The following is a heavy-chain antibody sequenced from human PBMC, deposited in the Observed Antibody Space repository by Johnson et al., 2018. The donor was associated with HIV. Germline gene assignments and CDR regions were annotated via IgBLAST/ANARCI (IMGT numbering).Heavy chain of an antibody. CDR2: IWYDGSNK. CDR3: AKELADSSGYYADAFDI. Sequence: LLVESGGGVVQPGRSLRLSCAASGFTFSSYGMHWVRQAPGKGLEWVAVIWYDGSNKYYADSVKGRFTISRDNSKNTLYLQMNSLRAEDTAVYYCAKELADSSGYYADAFDIWGQGTMVTVSS. J-gene: IGHJ3*02. V-gene: IGHV3-33*06. D-gene: IGHD3-22*01. CDR1: GFTFSSYG.